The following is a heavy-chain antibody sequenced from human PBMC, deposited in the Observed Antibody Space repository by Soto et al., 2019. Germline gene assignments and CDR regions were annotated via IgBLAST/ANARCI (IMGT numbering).Heavy chain of an antibody. Sequence: GGSLRLSCAASGFTFSSYAMSWVRQAPGKGLEWVSAISGSGGSTYYADSVKGRFTISRDNSKNTLYLQMNSLRAEDTAVYYCAKVYEYYDILTGYYDGSDYWGQGTLVTVSS. J-gene: IGHJ4*02. D-gene: IGHD3-9*01. CDR2: ISGSGGST. CDR3: AKVYEYYDILTGYYDGSDY. V-gene: IGHV3-23*01. CDR1: GFTFSSYA.